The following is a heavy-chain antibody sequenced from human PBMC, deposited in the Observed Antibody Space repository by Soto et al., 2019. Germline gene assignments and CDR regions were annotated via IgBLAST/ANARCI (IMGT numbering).Heavy chain of an antibody. V-gene: IGHV3-53*01. J-gene: IGHJ4*02. CDR1: GFTVSSNY. CDR3: ARGLLEPNIDY. D-gene: IGHD1-1*01. CDR2: IYSGGST. Sequence: GGSLRLSCAASGFTVSSNYMSWVRQAPGKGLEWVSVIYSGGSTYYADSVKGRFTISRDNSKNTLYLQMNSLRAEDTAVYYCARGLLEPNIDYWGQGTLVTVSS.